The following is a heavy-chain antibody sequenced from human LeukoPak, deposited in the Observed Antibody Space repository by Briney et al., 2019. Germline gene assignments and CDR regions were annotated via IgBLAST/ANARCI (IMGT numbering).Heavy chain of an antibody. V-gene: IGHV4-59*01. J-gene: IGHJ4*02. CDR1: GGSISSYY. CDR2: IYYSGST. CDR3: ARVNWGYYFDY. D-gene: IGHD7-27*01. Sequence: SETLSLTCTVSGGSISSYYWSWIQQPPGKGLEWIGYIYYSGSTNYNPSLKSRVTISVDTSKNQFSLKLSSVTAADTAVYYCARVNWGYYFDYWGQGTLVTVSS.